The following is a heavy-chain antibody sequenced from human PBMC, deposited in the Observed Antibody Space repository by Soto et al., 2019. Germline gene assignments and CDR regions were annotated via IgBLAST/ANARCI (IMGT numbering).Heavy chain of an antibody. J-gene: IGHJ4*02. CDR3: AMGGSGSSAFPFDS. Sequence: ASVKVSCKASGYTFTSYAMHWVRQAPGQRLEWMGWINAGNGNTKYSQKFQGRVTITRDTSASTAYMELSNLRSEDTAVYYCAMGGSGSSAFPFDSWGQGTLVTVSS. D-gene: IGHD3-10*01. V-gene: IGHV1-3*01. CDR1: GYTFTSYA. CDR2: INAGNGNT.